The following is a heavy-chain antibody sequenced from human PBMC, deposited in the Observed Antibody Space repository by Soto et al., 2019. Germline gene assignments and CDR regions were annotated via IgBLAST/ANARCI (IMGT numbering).Heavy chain of an antibody. CDR2: ISYDGSNK. D-gene: IGHD4-17*01. J-gene: IGHJ4*02. Sequence: PGGSVRLSCAASGFTFSSYGMHWVRQAPGKGLEWVAVISYDGSNKYYADSVKGRFTISRDNSKNTLYLQMNSLRAEDTAVYYCAKAGMTTLDYWGQGTLVTVSS. CDR3: AKAGMTTLDY. CDR1: GFTFSSYG. V-gene: IGHV3-30*18.